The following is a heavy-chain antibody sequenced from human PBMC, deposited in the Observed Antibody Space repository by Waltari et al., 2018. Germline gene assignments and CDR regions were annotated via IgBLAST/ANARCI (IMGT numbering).Heavy chain of an antibody. CDR3: ARVGPWWGGRLY. D-gene: IGHD2-15*01. CDR1: GFTFSSYT. J-gene: IGHJ1*01. CDR2: ISSSSSYI. Sequence: EVQLVESGGGLVKPGGSLRLSCAASGFTFSSYTMNWVRQAPGKGLEWVSSISSSSSYIYYADSVKGRFTISRDNAKNSLYLQMNSLRAEDTAVYYCARVGPWWGGRLYWGQGTLVTVSS. V-gene: IGHV3-21*01.